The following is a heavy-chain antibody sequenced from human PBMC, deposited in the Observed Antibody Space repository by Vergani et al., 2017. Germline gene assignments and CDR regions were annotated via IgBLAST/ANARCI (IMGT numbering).Heavy chain of an antibody. J-gene: IGHJ4*02. Sequence: EVQLLESGGGLVQPGGSLRLSCAASGFTFSSYAMSWARQAPGKGLEWVSAISGSGGSTYYADSVKGRFTISRDNSKNTLYLQMNSLRAEDTAVYYCAKVANYYDSSGYRTAYDYWGQGTLVTVSS. V-gene: IGHV3-23*01. D-gene: IGHD3-22*01. CDR1: GFTFSSYA. CDR3: AKVANYYDSSGYRTAYDY. CDR2: ISGSGGST.